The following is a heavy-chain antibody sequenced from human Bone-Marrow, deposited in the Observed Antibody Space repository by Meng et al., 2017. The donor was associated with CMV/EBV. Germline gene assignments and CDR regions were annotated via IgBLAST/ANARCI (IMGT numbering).Heavy chain of an antibody. V-gene: IGHV1-2*02. CDR3: ARRVAYSSSSGRVIENGNWFDP. Sequence: ASVKVSCKASGYTFTGYYMHWVRQAPGQGLEWMGWINPNSGGTNYAQKFQGRVTMTRDTSISTAYMELSSLRSEDTAVYYCARRVAYSSSSGRVIENGNWFDPWGQGTLVTVSS. D-gene: IGHD6-6*01. CDR1: GYTFTGYY. CDR2: INPNSGGT. J-gene: IGHJ5*02.